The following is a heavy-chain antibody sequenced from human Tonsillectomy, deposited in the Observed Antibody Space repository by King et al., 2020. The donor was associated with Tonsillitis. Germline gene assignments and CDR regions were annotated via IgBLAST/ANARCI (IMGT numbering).Heavy chain of an antibody. J-gene: IGHJ4*02. V-gene: IGHV4-59*01. CDR2: IYYSGST. CDR1: GGSISSYY. Sequence: VQLQESGPGLVKPSETLSLTCTVSGGSISSYYWSWIRHPPGKGLEWIGYIYYSGSTNYNPSLKSRVTISVDTSKNQFSLKLSSVTAADTAVYYCATGHGDYWGQGTLVTVSS. D-gene: IGHD5-24*01. CDR3: ATGHGDY.